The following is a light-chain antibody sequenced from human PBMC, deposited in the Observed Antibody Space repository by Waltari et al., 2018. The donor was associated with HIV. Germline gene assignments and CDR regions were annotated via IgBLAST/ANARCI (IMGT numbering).Light chain of an antibody. CDR1: SSDVGGYNY. CDR2: DVS. J-gene: IGLJ2*01. Sequence: QSALTQPRSVSGSPGQSVTFSCTGTSSDVGGYNYVSWYQQHPGKAPKLMIYDVSKRPSGFPGRFSGSKSGNTASLTISGLQAEDEADYYCCSYAGSYTRFGGGTKLTVL. V-gene: IGLV2-11*01. CDR3: CSYAGSYTR.